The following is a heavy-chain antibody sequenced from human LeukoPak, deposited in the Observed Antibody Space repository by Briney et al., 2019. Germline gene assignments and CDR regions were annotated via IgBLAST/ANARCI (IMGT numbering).Heavy chain of an antibody. CDR2: ISYDGSNK. D-gene: IGHD3-10*01. V-gene: IGHV3-30-3*01. J-gene: IGHJ4*02. Sequence: SGGSLRLSCAASGFTFSSYAIHWVRQAPGKGLERVAVISYDGSNKYYADSVKGRFTISRDNSKNTLYLQMNSLRVEDTAVYYCAKAGRIWFGELLGFGGQGTLVTVSS. CDR1: GFTFSSYA. CDR3: AKAGRIWFGELLGF.